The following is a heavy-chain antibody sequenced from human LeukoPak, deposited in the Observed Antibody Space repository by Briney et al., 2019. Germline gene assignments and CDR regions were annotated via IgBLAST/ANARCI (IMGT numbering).Heavy chain of an antibody. Sequence: GGSLRLSCAASGFTFSSYSMNWVRQAPGKGLEWVANIKQDGSEKYYVDSVKGRFTISRDNAKNSLYLQMNSLRAEDTAVYYCARGGSGHYFDYWGQGTLVTVSS. CDR1: GFTFSSYS. V-gene: IGHV3-7*01. CDR3: ARGGSGHYFDY. D-gene: IGHD2-15*01. J-gene: IGHJ4*02. CDR2: IKQDGSEK.